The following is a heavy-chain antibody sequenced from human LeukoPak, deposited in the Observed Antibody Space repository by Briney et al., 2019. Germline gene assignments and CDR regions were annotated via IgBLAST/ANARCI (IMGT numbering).Heavy chain of an antibody. CDR2: INHSGST. Sequence: PSETLSLTCAVYGGSFSGYYWSWVRQPPGKGLEWIGEINHSGSTNYNPSLKSRVTISVDTSKNQFSLKLSSVTAADTAVYYCARDGIVVVPAATQHYYYGMDVWGQGTTVTVSS. V-gene: IGHV4-34*01. J-gene: IGHJ6*02. CDR1: GGSFSGYY. CDR3: ARDGIVVVPAATQHYYYGMDV. D-gene: IGHD2-2*01.